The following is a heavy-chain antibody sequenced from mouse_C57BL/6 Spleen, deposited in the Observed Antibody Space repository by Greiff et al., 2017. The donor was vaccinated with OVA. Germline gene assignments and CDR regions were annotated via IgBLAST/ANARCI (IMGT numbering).Heavy chain of an antibody. Sequence: EVQLQESGEGLVKPGGSLKLSCAASGFTFSSYAMSWVRQTPEKRLEWVAYISSGGDYIYYADTVKGRFTISRDNARNTLYLQMSSLKSEDTAMYYCTRDRGGGYSNPLDYWGQGTSVTVSS. V-gene: IGHV5-9-1*02. D-gene: IGHD2-5*01. CDR3: TRDRGGGYSNPLDY. J-gene: IGHJ4*01. CDR2: ISSGGDYI. CDR1: GFTFSSYA.